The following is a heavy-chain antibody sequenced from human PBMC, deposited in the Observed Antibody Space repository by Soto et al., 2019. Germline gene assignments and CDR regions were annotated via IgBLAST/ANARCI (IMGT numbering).Heavy chain of an antibody. CDR1: GYTFTSYT. V-gene: IGHV1-3*01. D-gene: IGHD3-10*01. J-gene: IGHJ4*02. Sequence: QVQLVQSGAEVKKPGASVKISCEASGYTFTSYTLHWVRQAPGQRLEWMGWINAANDNTEYSQKLQDRITITKDASASADYMELSSLRSEDTAIYYCARDRYYGSGHYNHFDFWGQGTLVTVSS. CDR2: INAANDNT. CDR3: ARDRYYGSGHYNHFDF.